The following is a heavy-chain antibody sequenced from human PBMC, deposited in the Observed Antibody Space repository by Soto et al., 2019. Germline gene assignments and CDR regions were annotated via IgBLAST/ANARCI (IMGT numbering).Heavy chain of an antibody. V-gene: IGHV1-46*01. CDR2: INPSGGST. CDR3: ARNQLNTGWYCGPDY. D-gene: IGHD6-19*01. J-gene: IGHJ4*02. Sequence: QGLEWMGIINPSGGSTSYAQKFQGRVTMTRDTSTSTVYMELSSLRSEDTAVYYCARNQLNTGWYCGPDYWGQGTLVTVSS.